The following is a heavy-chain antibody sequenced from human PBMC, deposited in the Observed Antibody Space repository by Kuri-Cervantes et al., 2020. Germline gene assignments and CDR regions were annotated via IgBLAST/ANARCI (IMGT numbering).Heavy chain of an antibody. Sequence: GESLNSPCPASGCTFSGSAVHWVRQASGKGLEWVGRIRSKTDGGTTDYAAPVKGRFTISRDDSKNTLYLQMNSLKTEDTAVYYCTTPQNYYDSSDHFDYWGQGTLVTVSS. CDR3: TTPQNYYDSSDHFDY. D-gene: IGHD3-22*01. CDR2: IRSKTDGGTT. V-gene: IGHV3-15*01. J-gene: IGHJ4*02. CDR1: GCTFSGSA.